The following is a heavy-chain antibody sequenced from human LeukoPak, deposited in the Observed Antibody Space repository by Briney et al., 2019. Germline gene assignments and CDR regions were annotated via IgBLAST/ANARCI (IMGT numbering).Heavy chain of an antibody. CDR2: IHYSGAT. V-gene: IGHV4-59*08. CDR3: ARVAAGIGFFQH. Sequence: SETLSLTCTVSGDSISGYFWSWIRQTPGKGLEWIGYIHYSGATNYNPSLKSRVTMSVDTSKDQFSLKLSSVTAADTAVYYCARVAAGIGFFQHWGQGTLVTVSS. D-gene: IGHD6-13*01. J-gene: IGHJ1*01. CDR1: GDSISGYF.